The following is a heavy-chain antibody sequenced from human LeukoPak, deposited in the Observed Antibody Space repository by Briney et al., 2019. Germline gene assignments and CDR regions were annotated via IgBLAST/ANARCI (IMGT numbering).Heavy chain of an antibody. CDR1: GFTFSSYW. D-gene: IGHD6-19*01. CDR2: IKLDGSEK. CDR3: ARAGYSSGWLYYYYGMDV. V-gene: IGHV3-7*03. Sequence: PGGSLRLSCAASGFTFSSYWMSWVRQAPGKGLEWVANIKLDGSEKNYVDSVKGRFTISRDNTKNSLYLQMNSLRAEDTAVYYCARAGYSSGWLYYYYGMDVWGQGTTVTVSS. J-gene: IGHJ6*02.